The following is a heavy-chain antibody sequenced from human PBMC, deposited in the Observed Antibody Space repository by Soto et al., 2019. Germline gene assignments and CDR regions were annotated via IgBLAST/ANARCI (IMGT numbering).Heavy chain of an antibody. D-gene: IGHD5-18*01. J-gene: IGHJ4*02. Sequence: SCAASGFTFDDYAMLWVRQAPGKGLEWVSGISWNSGSIGYADSVKGRFTISRDNAKNSLYLQMNSLRAEDTALYYCAKDQGPEVTSIDYWGQGTLVTVSS. CDR3: AKDQGPEVTSIDY. V-gene: IGHV3-9*01. CDR1: GFTFDDYA. CDR2: ISWNSGSI.